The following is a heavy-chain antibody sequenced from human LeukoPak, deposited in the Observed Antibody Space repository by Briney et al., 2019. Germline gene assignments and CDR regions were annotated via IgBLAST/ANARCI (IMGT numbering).Heavy chain of an antibody. CDR3: ARVRTVGFLEWLLTFDY. CDR2: INHSGST. D-gene: IGHD3-3*01. Sequence: SETLSLTCAVYGGSFSGYYWSWIRQPPGKGLEWMGEINHSGSTNYNPSLKSRVTISVDTSKNQFSLKLSSVTAAHTAVYYCARVRTVGFLEWLLTFDYWGQGTLVTVSS. V-gene: IGHV4-34*01. CDR1: GGSFSGYY. J-gene: IGHJ4*02.